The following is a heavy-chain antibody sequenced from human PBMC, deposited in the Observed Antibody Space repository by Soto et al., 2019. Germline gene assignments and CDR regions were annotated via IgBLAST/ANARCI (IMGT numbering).Heavy chain of an antibody. J-gene: IGHJ5*02. CDR2: ISGSGGST. D-gene: IGHD3-10*01. CDR1: GFTFSSYA. Sequence: PGGSLRLSCAASGFTFSSYAMSWVRQAPGKGLEWVSAISGSGGSTYYADSVKGRFTISRDNSKNTLYLQMNSLRAEDTAVYYCAKPRLYGSGSYYNWFDPWGQGTLVTVSS. CDR3: AKPRLYGSGSYYNWFDP. V-gene: IGHV3-23*01.